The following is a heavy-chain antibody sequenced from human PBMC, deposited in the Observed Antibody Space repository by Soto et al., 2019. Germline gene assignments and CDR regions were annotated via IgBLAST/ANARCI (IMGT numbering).Heavy chain of an antibody. D-gene: IGHD3-22*01. CDR1: GGTFSTYT. CDR3: AGDPDSHYNDSHAYSYP. Sequence: QVQLVQSGAEVKKPGSSVKVSCKASGGTFSTYTITWVRQAPGQGLEWMGRIIPIIGIINYAQKFQGRVTITADKSTCTAYMELTRLRSDDTAVYYCAGDPDSHYNDSHAYSYPWGQGTLVTVSS. CDR2: IIPIIGII. V-gene: IGHV1-69*08. J-gene: IGHJ5*02.